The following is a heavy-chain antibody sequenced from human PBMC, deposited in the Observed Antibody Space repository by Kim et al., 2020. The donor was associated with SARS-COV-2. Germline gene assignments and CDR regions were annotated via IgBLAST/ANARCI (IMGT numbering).Heavy chain of an antibody. CDR1: GGSISSSSYY. Sequence: SETLSLTCTVSGGSISSSSYYWGWIRQPPGKGLEWIGSIYYSGSTYYNPSLKSRVTISVDTSKNQFSLKLSSVTAADTAVYYCARHSPIHYYDSSGDGWFDPWGQGTLVTVSS. CDR3: ARHSPIHYYDSSGDGWFDP. D-gene: IGHD3-22*01. J-gene: IGHJ5*02. CDR2: IYYSGST. V-gene: IGHV4-39*01.